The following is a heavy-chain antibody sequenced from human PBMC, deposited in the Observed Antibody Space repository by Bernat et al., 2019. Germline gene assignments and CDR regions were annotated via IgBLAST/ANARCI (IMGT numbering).Heavy chain of an antibody. Sequence: EVQLVETGGGLIQPGGSLRLSCAASGFSVSSNYMSWVRQAPGKGLEWVSVIYSGGTTYYAESVKGRFTVSRDDSKNTLYLQMSSLRVEDTAVYYCARGAVYASSWYSSPFDYWGQGTLVTVSS. CDR1: GFSVSSNY. V-gene: IGHV3-53*02. CDR2: IYSGGTT. J-gene: IGHJ4*02. CDR3: ARGAVYASSWYSSPFDY. D-gene: IGHD6-13*01.